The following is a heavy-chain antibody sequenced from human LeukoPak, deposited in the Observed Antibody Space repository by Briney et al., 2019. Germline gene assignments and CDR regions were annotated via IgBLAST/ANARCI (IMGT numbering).Heavy chain of an antibody. Sequence: GGSLRLSCAASGFTFDDYAMHWVRQAPGKGLEWVSGIYWNSGSIAYADSVKGRFTMSRDNVKNSLYLQMNSLRAEDTALYYCATGGYYDSSGYYSNPLYYFDSWGQRTLVTVSS. J-gene: IGHJ4*02. V-gene: IGHV3-9*01. D-gene: IGHD3-22*01. CDR3: ATGGYYDSSGYYSNPLYYFDS. CDR1: GFTFDDYA. CDR2: IYWNSGSI.